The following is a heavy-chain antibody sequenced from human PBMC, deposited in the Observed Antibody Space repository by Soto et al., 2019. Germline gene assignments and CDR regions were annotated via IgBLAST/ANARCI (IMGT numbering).Heavy chain of an antibody. J-gene: IGHJ4*02. CDR3: ARLTRGYSYAFDY. Sequence: QLQLRESGPGLVKPSETLSLACTVSGDSISSSHYYWGWIRQPPGKGLEWIGVIYYSGNTYYSPSLKSRVTMSVDTSNNQFSLKLSSVTAADTAVYYCARLTRGYSYAFDYWGRGALVTVSS. D-gene: IGHD5-18*01. V-gene: IGHV4-39*01. CDR2: IYYSGNT. CDR1: GDSISSSHYY.